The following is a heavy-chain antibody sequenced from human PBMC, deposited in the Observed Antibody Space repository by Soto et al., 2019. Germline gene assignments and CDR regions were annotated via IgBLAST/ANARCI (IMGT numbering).Heavy chain of an antibody. J-gene: IGHJ5*02. D-gene: IGHD6-19*01. CDR3: ARDAEYSSGWTRFDP. CDR1: GFTFSSYS. CDR2: ISSSSSYI. Sequence: LRLSCAASGFTFSSYSMNWVRQAPGKGLEWVSSISSSSSYIYYADSVKGRFTISRDNAKNSLYLQMNSLRAEDTAVYYCARDAEYSSGWTRFDPWGQGTLVTVSS. V-gene: IGHV3-21*01.